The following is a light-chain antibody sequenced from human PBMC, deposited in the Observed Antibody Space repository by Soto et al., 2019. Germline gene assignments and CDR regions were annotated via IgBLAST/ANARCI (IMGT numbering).Light chain of an antibody. J-gene: IGLJ2*01. CDR2: EVS. V-gene: IGLV2-14*01. CDR1: SSDVGGYNY. CDR3: AAWDDSLGAVV. Sequence: QSALTQPASVSGSPGQSITISCTGTSSDVGGYNYVSWYQQHPGKAPKLMIYEVSNRPSGVSNRFSGSKSGNTASLAISGLQSDDESDYYCAAWDDSLGAVVFGGGTKLTVL.